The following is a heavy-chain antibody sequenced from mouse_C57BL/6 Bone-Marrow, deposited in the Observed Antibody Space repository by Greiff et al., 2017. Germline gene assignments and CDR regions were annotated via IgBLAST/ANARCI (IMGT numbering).Heavy chain of an antibody. J-gene: IGHJ2*01. V-gene: IGHV14-4*01. D-gene: IGHD1-1*01. Sequence: VQLQQSGAELVRPGASVKLSCTASGFNIKDDYMHWVKQRPEQGLEWIGWIDPENGDTEYASKFQGKATITADTSSNTAYLQRSSLTSEDTAVYYCTTGTTVVANFDYWGQGTTLTVSS. CDR1: GFNIKDDY. CDR3: TTGTTVVANFDY. CDR2: IDPENGDT.